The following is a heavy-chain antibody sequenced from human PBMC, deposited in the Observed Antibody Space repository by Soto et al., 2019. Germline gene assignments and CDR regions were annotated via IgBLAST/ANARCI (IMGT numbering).Heavy chain of an antibody. D-gene: IGHD3-22*01. CDR3: ARDRVITGSSGYYYERFDY. Sequence: SETLSLTCTVSGGSISSGGYHWSWIRQHPGQGLEWIGYIYYSGSTYYNPSLKIRVTISVDTSKNQFSLKLSSVTAADTAVYYCARDRVITGSSGYYYERFDYWGQGTPVTVSS. V-gene: IGHV4-31*03. J-gene: IGHJ4*02. CDR1: GGSISSGGYH. CDR2: IYYSGST.